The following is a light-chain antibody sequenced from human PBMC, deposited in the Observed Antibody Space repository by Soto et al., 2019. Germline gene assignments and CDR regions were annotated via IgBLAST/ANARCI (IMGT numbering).Light chain of an antibody. CDR2: GAS. CDR1: QGISNW. V-gene: IGKV1D-12*01. CDR3: QQTNSFPLT. Sequence: DIQMTQSPASVSASVGDRVTITCRACQGISNWLAWYQQKPGQAPNLLIYGASSLQSGVPLRFSGSGSGTDFTLTISSLQPEDFATYYCQQTNSFPLTFGGGTKVEI. J-gene: IGKJ4*02.